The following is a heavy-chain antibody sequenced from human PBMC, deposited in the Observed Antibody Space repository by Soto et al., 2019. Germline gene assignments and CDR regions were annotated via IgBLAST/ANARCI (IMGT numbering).Heavy chain of an antibody. CDR1: GGAFNNYG. D-gene: IGHD6-6*01. J-gene: IGHJ4*02. CDR2: IIPLFSTT. CDR3: ARDGNLSSSYGDFDY. V-gene: IGHV1-69*01. Sequence: QVELVQSGAEVKKPGSSVRVSCKASGGAFNNYGFTWVRQASGQGLEWMGQIIPLFSTTHYAQKSQGRVSITADGSTSTVHMELSSLTSEDTAVYYCARDGNLSSSYGDFDYWGQGTLVIVSS.